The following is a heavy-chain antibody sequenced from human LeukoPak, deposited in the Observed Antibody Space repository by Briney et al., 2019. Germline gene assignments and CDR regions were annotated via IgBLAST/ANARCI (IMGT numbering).Heavy chain of an antibody. CDR2: IYYSGST. D-gene: IGHD2-2*01. J-gene: IGHJ3*02. CDR3: ARAFNSDIVVVPAANDAFDI. V-gene: IGHV4-59*12. Sequence: SETLSLTCAVYGGSFSGYYWTWIRQPPGKGLEWIGHIYYSGSTNYNPSLKSRVTISVDTSKNQFSLKLSSVTAADTAVYYCARAFNSDIVVVPAANDAFDIWGQGTMVTVSS. CDR1: GGSFSGYY.